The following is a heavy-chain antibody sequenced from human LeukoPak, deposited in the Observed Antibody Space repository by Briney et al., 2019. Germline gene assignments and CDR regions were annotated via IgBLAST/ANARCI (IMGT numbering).Heavy chain of an antibody. CDR1: GGSISSSSYY. Sequence: PSETLSLTCTASGGSISSSSYYWGWIRQPPGKGLEWIGSNYYSGSTYYNPSLKSRVTISVDTSKNQFSLKLSSVTAADTAVYYCARDSSLGWFDPWGQGTLVTVSS. D-gene: IGHD6-6*01. CDR2: NYYSGST. CDR3: ARDSSLGWFDP. V-gene: IGHV4-39*07. J-gene: IGHJ5*02.